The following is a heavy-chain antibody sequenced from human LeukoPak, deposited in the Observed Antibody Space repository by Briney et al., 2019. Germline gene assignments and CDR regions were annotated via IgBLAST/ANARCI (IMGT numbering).Heavy chain of an antibody. D-gene: IGHD5-24*01. CDR3: ARTVEMATIQFDY. Sequence: GASVKVSCKASGYTFTDYYMNWVRQAPGQGLEWMGWINPNSGGTNYAQKFQGRVTMTRDTSISTAYMELSRLRSDDTAVYYCARTVEMATIQFDYWGQGTLVTVSS. V-gene: IGHV1-2*02. CDR1: GYTFTDYY. J-gene: IGHJ4*02. CDR2: INPNSGGT.